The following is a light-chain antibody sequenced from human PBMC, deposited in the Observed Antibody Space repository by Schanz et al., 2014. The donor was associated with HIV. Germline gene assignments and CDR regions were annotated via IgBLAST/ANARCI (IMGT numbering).Light chain of an antibody. CDR1: QNIGKW. J-gene: IGKJ1*01. V-gene: IGKV1-5*03. CDR2: QAS. CDR3: QQYNSYSSGT. Sequence: DVQMTQSPTTLSASVGDRVTITCRASQNIGKWLTWYQQKPGKAPNLLIYQASSLNIGVPSRFSGSGSGTEFTLTITSLQPDDFATYYCQQYNSYSSGTFGQGTKVEIK.